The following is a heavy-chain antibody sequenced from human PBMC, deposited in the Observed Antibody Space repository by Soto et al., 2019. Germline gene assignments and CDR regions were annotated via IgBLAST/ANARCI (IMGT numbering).Heavy chain of an antibody. CDR2: INHSGST. V-gene: IGHV4-34*01. CDR1: AGSFSGYY. Sequence: SETLSLTCAGYAGSFSGYYWSWIRQPPGKGLEWIGEINHSGSTNYNPSLKSRVTISVDTSKNQFSLKLSSVTAADTAVYYCARWARTIFGVVIAFAICGQGTMVTVSS. D-gene: IGHD3-3*01. CDR3: ARWARTIFGVVIAFAI. J-gene: IGHJ3*02.